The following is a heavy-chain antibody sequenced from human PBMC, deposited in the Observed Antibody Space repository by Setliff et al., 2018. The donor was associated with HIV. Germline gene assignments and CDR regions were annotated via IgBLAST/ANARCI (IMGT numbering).Heavy chain of an antibody. D-gene: IGHD3-3*01. J-gene: IGHJ4*03. CDR2: IYHSGSA. Sequence: SETLSLTCAVSGGSISSGNWLNWVRQPPGKGLEWIGEIYHSGSANYNPSLKSRVTISVDKSKNQFSLKLSSVTAADTAVYYCARGDNFWSGYNFWGQGTVVTVSS. CDR3: ARGDNFWSGYNF. V-gene: IGHV4-4*02. CDR1: GGSISSGNW.